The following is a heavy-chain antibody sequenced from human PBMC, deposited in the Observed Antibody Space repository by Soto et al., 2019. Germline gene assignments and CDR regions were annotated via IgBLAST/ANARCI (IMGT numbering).Heavy chain of an antibody. J-gene: IGHJ4*02. CDR3: AKDGRGSGSHYNSVGY. Sequence: EVQLVESGGGLLQPGGSLKLSCAASGFTVGNNYMSWVRQAPGTGLEWVSLIYSTGTTKYADSVKGRFTVSRDNAKNTLYLQMTSLRAEDTAVYYCAKDGRGSGSHYNSVGYWGQGTLVTGSS. D-gene: IGHD3-10*01. CDR1: GFTVGNNY. CDR2: IYSTGTT. V-gene: IGHV3-53*01.